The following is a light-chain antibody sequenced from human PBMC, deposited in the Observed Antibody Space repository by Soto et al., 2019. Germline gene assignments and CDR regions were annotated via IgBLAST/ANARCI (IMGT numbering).Light chain of an antibody. CDR3: MQALQTRLT. CDR1: QSLLHSNGYNY. J-gene: IGKJ4*01. CDR2: LGS. Sequence: DIVMTQSALSLPVTPGEPASISCRSSQSLLHSNGYNYLDWYLQKPGQSPQLLIYLGSNRASGVPDRFSGSGSGTDFTLKISRVEAEDVGVYYCMQALQTRLTFGGGTKVDIK. V-gene: IGKV2-28*01.